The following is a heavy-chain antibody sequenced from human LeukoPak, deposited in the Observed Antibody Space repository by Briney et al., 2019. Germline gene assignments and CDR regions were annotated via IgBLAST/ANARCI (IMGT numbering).Heavy chain of an antibody. CDR1: GYTFTNSG. J-gene: IGHJ4*02. CDR2: ISAYNDNR. Sequence: ASVKVSCKASGYTFTNSGITWVRQAPGQGLEWMGWISAYNDNRNYAQKLQGRVTMTTDTATSTAYMELRSLRSDDTAVYYCARVHPVDTAMAVDYWGQGTLVIVSS. V-gene: IGHV1-18*01. D-gene: IGHD5-18*01. CDR3: ARVHPVDTAMAVDY.